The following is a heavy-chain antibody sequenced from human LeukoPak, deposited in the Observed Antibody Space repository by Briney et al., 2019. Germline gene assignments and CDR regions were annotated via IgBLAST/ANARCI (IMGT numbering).Heavy chain of an antibody. CDR3: ARKGTFGSYFDY. CDR1: GFTFSSSA. CDR2: IYSGGTT. J-gene: IGHJ4*02. Sequence: GGSLRLSCAASGFTFSSSAMSWVRQSPGKGLEWVSVIYSGGTTYYADSVKGRFTISRDNSKNTLYLQMNSLRAEDTAVYYCARKGTFGSYFDYWGQGTLVTVSS. V-gene: IGHV3-66*01. D-gene: IGHD3-3*02.